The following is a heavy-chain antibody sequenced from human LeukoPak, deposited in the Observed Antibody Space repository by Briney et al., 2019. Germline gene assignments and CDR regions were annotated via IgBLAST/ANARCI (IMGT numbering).Heavy chain of an antibody. CDR1: GGTFSSYA. Sequence: SVKVSCKASGGTFSSYAISWVRQAPGQGLEWMGGIIPIFGTANYAQKFQGRVTITADESTSTAYMELGSLRSEDTAVYYCARVEVVPAAIAWFDPWGQGTLVTVSS. CDR2: IIPIFGTA. D-gene: IGHD2-2*02. CDR3: ARVEVVPAAIAWFDP. J-gene: IGHJ5*02. V-gene: IGHV1-69*01.